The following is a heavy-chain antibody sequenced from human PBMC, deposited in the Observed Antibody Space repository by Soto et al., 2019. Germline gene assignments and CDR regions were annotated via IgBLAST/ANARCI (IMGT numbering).Heavy chain of an antibody. CDR3: AHCRGGVASF. Sequence: QITLNESGPALVKPTQTLTLTCTFSGFSLNTRDVGVGWIRQPPGKALEWLGVVYWADDKTYSPSLKSRLTITKETPKNQVVLRMTKMDPVDTASYYCAHCRGGVASFWGQGTLVTVSS. J-gene: IGHJ4*02. CDR1: GFSLNTRDVG. D-gene: IGHD3-16*01. V-gene: IGHV2-5*02. CDR2: VYWADDK.